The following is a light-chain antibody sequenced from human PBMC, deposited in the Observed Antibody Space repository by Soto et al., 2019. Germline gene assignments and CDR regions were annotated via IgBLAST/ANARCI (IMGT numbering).Light chain of an antibody. Sequence: IGRSQSPLSLPVTPAYAAAISCRSSQSRLHSKGYNYLDWYLQKPGQSPQLLIYLGSNRASGVPDRFSGSGSGTDFTLKISRVEAEDVGVYYCMQALQTPLTFGGGTKVDIK. CDR1: QSRLHSKGYNY. CDR3: MQALQTPLT. V-gene: IGKV2-28*01. CDR2: LGS. J-gene: IGKJ4*01.